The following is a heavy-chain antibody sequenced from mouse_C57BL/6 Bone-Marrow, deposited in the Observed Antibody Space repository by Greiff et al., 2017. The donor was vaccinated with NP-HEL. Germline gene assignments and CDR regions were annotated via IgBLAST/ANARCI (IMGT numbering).Heavy chain of an antibody. J-gene: IGHJ4*01. V-gene: IGHV5-17*01. CDR3: ARNDGYYVDAMDY. D-gene: IGHD2-3*01. Sequence: EVKVVESGGGLVKPGGSLKLSCAASGFTFSVYGMHWVRQAPEKGLEWVAYISSGSSTIYYADTVKGRFTISRDNAKNTLFLQMTSLRSEDTAMYYCARNDGYYVDAMDYWGQGTSVTVSS. CDR2: ISSGSSTI. CDR1: GFTFSVYG.